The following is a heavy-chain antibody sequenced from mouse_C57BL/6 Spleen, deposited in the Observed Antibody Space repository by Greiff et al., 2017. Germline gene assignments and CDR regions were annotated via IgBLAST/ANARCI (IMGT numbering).Heavy chain of an antibody. Sequence: EVQLKESGPGLVKPSQSLSLTCSVTGYSITSGYYWNWIRQFPGNKLEWMGYISYDGNNNYNPSLKNRISITRDTSKNQFFLKLNSVTTEDTATYNCAREDYDFDYWGQGTTLTVSS. D-gene: IGHD2-4*01. CDR1: GYSITSGYY. V-gene: IGHV3-6*01. J-gene: IGHJ2*01. CDR2: ISYDGNN. CDR3: AREDYDFDY.